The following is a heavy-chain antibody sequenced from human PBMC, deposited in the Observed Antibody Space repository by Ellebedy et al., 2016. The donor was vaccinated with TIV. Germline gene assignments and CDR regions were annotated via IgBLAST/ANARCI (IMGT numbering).Heavy chain of an antibody. D-gene: IGHD4-17*01. CDR3: ARVFQLRLPGDY. V-gene: IGHV1-3*01. J-gene: IGHJ4*02. CDR1: GYTFTSYA. Sequence: ASVKVSXXASGYTFTSYAMHWVRQAPGQRLEWMGWINAGNGNTKYSQKFQGRVTITRDTSASTAYMELSSLRSEDTAVYYCARVFQLRLPGDYWGQGTLVTVSS. CDR2: INAGNGNT.